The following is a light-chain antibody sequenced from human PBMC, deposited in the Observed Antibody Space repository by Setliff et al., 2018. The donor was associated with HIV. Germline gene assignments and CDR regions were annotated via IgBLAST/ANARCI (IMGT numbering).Light chain of an antibody. V-gene: IGLV1-40*01. CDR3: AAWDDSLTAFYV. Sequence: QSVLTQPPSVSGAPGQRVTISCTGSSSNIGAGYDVHWYQQLPGTAPKLLIYGNNNRPSGVPDRFSGSNSGTAASLAINGLQAEDEADYYCAAWDDSLTAFYVFGTGTKVTVL. CDR1: SSNIGAGYD. J-gene: IGLJ1*01. CDR2: GNN.